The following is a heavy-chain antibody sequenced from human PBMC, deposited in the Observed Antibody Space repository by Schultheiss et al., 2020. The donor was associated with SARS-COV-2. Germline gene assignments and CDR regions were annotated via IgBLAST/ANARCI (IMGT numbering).Heavy chain of an antibody. J-gene: IGHJ5*01. CDR1: GFTFSSYG. D-gene: IGHD2/OR15-2a*01. CDR3: ALSNWLES. Sequence: GGSLRLSCAASGFTFSSYGMHWVRQAPGKGLEWVSSISSSSSYIYYADSVKGRFTISRDNAKNTLYLQMDSLSAEDTAVYYCALSNWLESWGLGTLVTVSS. V-gene: IGHV3-21*01. CDR2: ISSSSSYI.